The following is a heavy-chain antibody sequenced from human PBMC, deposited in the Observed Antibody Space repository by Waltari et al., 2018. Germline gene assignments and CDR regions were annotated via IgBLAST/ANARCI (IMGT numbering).Heavy chain of an antibody. CDR3: AASTMLHYIVDY. V-gene: IGHV4-34*01. D-gene: IGHD2-2*01. J-gene: IGHJ4*02. CDR1: GGSFSGYY. Sequence: QVQLQQWGAGLLKPSETLSLTCAVYGGSFSGYYWGWIRQPPGKGLEWIGEINHSGSTNYNPSLKSRVTISVDTSKNQFSLKLSSVTAADTAVYYCAASTMLHYIVDYWGQGTLVTVSS. CDR2: INHSGST.